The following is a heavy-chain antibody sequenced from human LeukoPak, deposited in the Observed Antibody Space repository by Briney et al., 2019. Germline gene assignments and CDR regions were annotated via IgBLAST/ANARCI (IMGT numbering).Heavy chain of an antibody. D-gene: IGHD3-9*01. J-gene: IGHJ5*02. CDR3: ARAYYDIPPNWFDP. CDR1: GGSISSSSYY. V-gene: IGHV4-39*01. CDR2: IYYSGST. Sequence: PSETLSLTCTVSGGSISSSSYYWGWIRPPPGKGLEWIGSIYYSGSTYYNPSLKSRVTISVDTSKNQFSLKLSSVTAADTAVYYCARAYYDIPPNWFDPWGQGTLVTVSS.